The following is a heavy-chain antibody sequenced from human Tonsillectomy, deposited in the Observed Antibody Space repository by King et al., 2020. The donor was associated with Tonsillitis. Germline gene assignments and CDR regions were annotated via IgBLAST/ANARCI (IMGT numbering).Heavy chain of an antibody. D-gene: IGHD1-26*01. J-gene: IGHJ4*02. CDR1: GFTFSSYA. CDR3: AKFRGRYLSEYYFDY. Sequence: VQLVESGGGLVQPGGSLRLSCAASGFTFSSYAMSWVRQAPGKGLEWVSEINGSGGSTYYADSVKGRFTISRDNTKNTLYLQMNSLRAEDTAVYYCAKFRGRYLSEYYFDYWGQGTLVTVSS. CDR2: INGSGGST. V-gene: IGHV3-23*04.